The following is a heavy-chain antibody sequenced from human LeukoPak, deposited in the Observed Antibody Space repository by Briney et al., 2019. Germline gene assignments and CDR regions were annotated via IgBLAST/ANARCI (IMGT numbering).Heavy chain of an antibody. Sequence: RASVKVSCKASGYTFTSHDFNWVRQATGQRPEWMGWMSPNSGDTGYAQKFQDRVTMTRNTSISTAYMELSSLRSDDTAVYYCARGPPNWGYDYWGPGTLVTVSS. J-gene: IGHJ4*02. D-gene: IGHD7-27*01. CDR3: ARGPPNWGYDY. CDR2: MSPNSGDT. V-gene: IGHV1-8*01. CDR1: GYTFTSHD.